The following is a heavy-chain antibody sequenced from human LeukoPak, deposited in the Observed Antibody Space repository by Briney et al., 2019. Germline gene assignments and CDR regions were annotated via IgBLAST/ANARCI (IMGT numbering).Heavy chain of an antibody. V-gene: IGHV4-59*08. D-gene: IGHD3-10*01. CDR3: ARHTHYHGLLWFGEGFDP. Sequence: PSETLSLTCTVSGGSISSYYWSWIRQPPGKGLEWIGYIYYSGSTNYDPSLKSRVTISVDTSKNQFSLKLSSVTAADTAVYYCARHTHYHGLLWFGEGFDPWGQGTLVTVSS. CDR2: IYYSGST. CDR1: GGSISSYY. J-gene: IGHJ5*02.